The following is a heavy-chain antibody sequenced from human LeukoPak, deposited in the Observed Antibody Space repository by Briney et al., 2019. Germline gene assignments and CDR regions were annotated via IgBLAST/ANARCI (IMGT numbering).Heavy chain of an antibody. CDR3: ARKGIVGATMDY. J-gene: IGHJ4*02. Sequence: GASVKVSCKASGGTFSSYAISWVRQAPGQGLEWMGGIIPIFGTANYAQKFQGRVTITADESTSTAYMELSSLRSEDTAVYYCARKGIVGATMDYWGQGTLVTVSS. V-gene: IGHV1-69*01. D-gene: IGHD1-26*01. CDR1: GGTFSSYA. CDR2: IIPIFGTA.